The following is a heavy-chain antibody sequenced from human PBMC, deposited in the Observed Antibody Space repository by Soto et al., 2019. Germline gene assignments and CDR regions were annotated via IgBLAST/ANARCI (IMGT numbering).Heavy chain of an antibody. CDR2: IKQDGSEK. CDR3: ARATSVDAY. Sequence: EVQLVESGGDLVQPGGSLRLSCAASGFVFSGYWMSWVRQAPGKGLEGVANIKQDGSEKYYVDSVKGRFTISRDNAKNSLYLQMNSLRVEDTAVYYCARATSVDAYWGHGTLVTVSS. CDR1: GFVFSGYW. J-gene: IGHJ4*01. D-gene: IGHD5-12*01. V-gene: IGHV3-7*01.